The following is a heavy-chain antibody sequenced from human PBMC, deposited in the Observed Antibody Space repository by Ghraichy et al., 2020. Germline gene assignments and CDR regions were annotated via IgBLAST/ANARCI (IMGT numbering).Heavy chain of an antibody. Sequence: SETLSLTCTVSGGSISTGDYFWSWIRQPPGRGLEWIGSIYYSGSTYYNPSLKSRVIISVDRSKNQFSLKLSSVTAADTAVYFCARATGTSPVEYYFYHMDVWGKGTTVTVSS. CDR1: GGSISTGDYF. D-gene: IGHD1-7*01. CDR2: IYYSGST. CDR3: ARATGTSPVEYYFYHMDV. J-gene: IGHJ6*03. V-gene: IGHV4-30-4*01.